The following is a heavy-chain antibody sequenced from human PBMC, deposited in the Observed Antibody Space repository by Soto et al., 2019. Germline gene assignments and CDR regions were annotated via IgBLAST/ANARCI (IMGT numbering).Heavy chain of an antibody. D-gene: IGHD3-16*01. CDR1: GYTFSTDG. V-gene: IGHV1-18*01. J-gene: IGHJ5*01. CDR2: ISGYNGKT. Sequence: QVQLVQSGAEVKKPGASVKVSCKASGYTFSTDGISWLRQAPGQGLEWMGWISGYNGKTNYAQSLQGRVTMTTHTATSTAYLELRSVTYDDTAVYYCARDGGQAVVASWGQGTLVTVSS. CDR3: ARDGGQAVVAS.